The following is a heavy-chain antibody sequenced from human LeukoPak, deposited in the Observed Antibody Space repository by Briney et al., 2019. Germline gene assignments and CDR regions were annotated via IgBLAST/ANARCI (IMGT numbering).Heavy chain of an antibody. V-gene: IGHV4-4*02. D-gene: IGHD4-23*01. CDR1: GGSISISNSNW. CDR2: IYHSGST. Sequence: SGTLSLTCAVSGGSISISNSNWWSWVRQPPGKGLEWIGEIYHSGSTNYNPSLKSRVTISVDKSKNQFSLKLSSVTAADTAVYYCARDLHGGNSFTSDWYFDLWGRGTLDTVSS. CDR3: ARDLHGGNSFTSDWYFDL. J-gene: IGHJ2*01.